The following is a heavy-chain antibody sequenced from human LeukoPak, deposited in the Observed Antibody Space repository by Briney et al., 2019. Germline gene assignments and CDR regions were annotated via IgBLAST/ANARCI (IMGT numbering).Heavy chain of an antibody. CDR3: ARDRGRTMLVDH. D-gene: IGHD1-7*01. CDR2: ITPSSGSP. J-gene: IGHJ5*02. Sequence: ASVKVSCKASGYTFTSNYMHWVRQAPGQGLEWMGMITPSSGSPRYAKTVQGRVTMTRDTSTSTVYMEMSSLRSEDTAVYYCARDRGRTMLVDHWGQGTLVTVSS. V-gene: IGHV1-46*01. CDR1: GYTFTSNY.